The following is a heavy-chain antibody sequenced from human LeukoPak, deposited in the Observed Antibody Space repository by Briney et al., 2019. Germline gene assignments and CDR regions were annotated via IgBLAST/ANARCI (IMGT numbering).Heavy chain of an antibody. Sequence: GRSLRLSCAASGFTFDDYAMHWVRQAPGKGLEWVSGISWNSGSIGYADSVKGRFTISRDNAKNSLYLQMNSLRAEETALYYCAKDMDKYSSSSDYYYYYGMDVWGQGTTVTVSS. V-gene: IGHV3-9*01. CDR2: ISWNSGSI. CDR1: GFTFDDYA. J-gene: IGHJ6*02. CDR3: AKDMDKYSSSSDYYYYYGMDV. D-gene: IGHD6-6*01.